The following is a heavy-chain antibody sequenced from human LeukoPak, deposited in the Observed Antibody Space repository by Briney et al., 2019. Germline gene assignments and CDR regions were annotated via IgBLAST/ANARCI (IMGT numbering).Heavy chain of an antibody. D-gene: IGHD5-18*01. J-gene: IGHJ4*02. CDR1: GFTFSSYA. CDR2: ISGSGGST. Sequence: GGSLRLSCAASGFTFSSYAMSWVRQAPGKGLEWASAISGSGGSTYYADSVKGRFTISRDNSKNTLYLQMNSLRAEDTAVYYCAKASYGYFSGHGWGQGTLVTVSS. V-gene: IGHV3-23*01. CDR3: AKASYGYFSGHG.